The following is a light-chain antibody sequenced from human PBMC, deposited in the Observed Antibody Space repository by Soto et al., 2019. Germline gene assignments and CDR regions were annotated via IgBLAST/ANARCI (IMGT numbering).Light chain of an antibody. J-gene: IGKJ3*01. V-gene: IGKV3-20*01. Sequence: IVLTQSPGTLSLSPGESVTLSCRASQIISRSHLAWYQQKPGQAPRLLIYGASIRAAAITDRFSGSGSGTDFTLTISRLEPEDFAVYYCQQYGSSPFTFGPGTKVDIK. CDR2: GAS. CDR3: QQYGSSPFT. CDR1: QIISRSH.